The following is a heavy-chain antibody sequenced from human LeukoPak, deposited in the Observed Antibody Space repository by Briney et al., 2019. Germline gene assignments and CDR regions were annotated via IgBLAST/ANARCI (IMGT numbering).Heavy chain of an antibody. CDR2: IYSGGST. J-gene: IGHJ3*02. CDR1: GSTVSSNY. CDR3: ARVGVVPAAIPDGFDI. Sequence: GGSLRLSCAASGSTVSSNYMSWVRQAPGKGLEWVSVIYSGGSTYYADSVKGRFTISRDNSKNTLYLQMNSLTAEDTAVYYCARVGVVPAAIPDGFDIWGQGTMVTVSS. D-gene: IGHD2-2*01. V-gene: IGHV3-53*01.